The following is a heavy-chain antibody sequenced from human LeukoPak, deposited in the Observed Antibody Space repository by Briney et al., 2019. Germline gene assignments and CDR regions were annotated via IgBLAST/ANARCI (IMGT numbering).Heavy chain of an antibody. Sequence: GESLKISCTGSGYNFTSYWIGWVRQMPGKGLEWMGIIYPGDSDTRYSPSFQGQVTISADKSISTAYLQWSSLKASDTAMYYCARLPYCSSTSCYDDYYYYMDVWGKGTTVTISS. V-gene: IGHV5-51*01. CDR2: IYPGDSDT. CDR1: GYNFTSYW. J-gene: IGHJ6*03. CDR3: ARLPYCSSTSCYDDYYYYMDV. D-gene: IGHD2-2*01.